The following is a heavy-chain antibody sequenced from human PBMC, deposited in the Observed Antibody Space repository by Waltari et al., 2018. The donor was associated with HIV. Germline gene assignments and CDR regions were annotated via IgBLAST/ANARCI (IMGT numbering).Heavy chain of an antibody. J-gene: IGHJ5*02. CDR1: GGSFSDYY. CDR2: ITPSGST. D-gene: IGHD3-10*01. CDR3: ARRWLYGSGSYYKGNWFDP. Sequence: QVQLQQWGAGLLKPSETLSLTCGVYGGSFSDYYWTWIRQPPGKGLEWIGDITPSGSTNYNPSRKRRFTISVDTSKNQFSLKLNAVTAADTAVFYCARRWLYGSGSYYKGNWFDPWGQGTLVTVSS. V-gene: IGHV4-34*01.